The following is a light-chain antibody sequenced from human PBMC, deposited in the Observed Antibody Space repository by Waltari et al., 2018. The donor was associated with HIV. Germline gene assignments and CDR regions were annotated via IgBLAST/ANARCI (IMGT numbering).Light chain of an antibody. CDR2: KDT. Sequence: SYELPSPPSVSVSPGQPARTTCPGDALPTHSAYWYHPKPGQAPLLVINKDTKRPSGIGWRFSCSSSGTTVKWTISGVQAEDEDDDDCQSADSSGTWVFGGGTKLTVL. J-gene: IGLJ3*02. CDR3: QSADSSGTWV. V-gene: IGLV3-25*03. CDR1: ALPTHS.